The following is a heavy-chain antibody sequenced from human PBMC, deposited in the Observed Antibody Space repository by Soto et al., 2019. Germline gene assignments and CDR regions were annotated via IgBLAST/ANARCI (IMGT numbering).Heavy chain of an antibody. J-gene: IGHJ3*02. Sequence: SETLSLTCSFSVGSISGYHWNCIRHAAGKGLEWIGRFYSSESINYNPSLKSRVTMSVETSKNQFSLQMRSVSIADTAVYYCVRDSSGMDNDGFDILGQGTRINVSS. CDR3: VRDSSGMDNDGFDI. V-gene: IGHV4-4*07. CDR1: VGSISGYH. D-gene: IGHD3-22*01. CDR2: FYSSESI.